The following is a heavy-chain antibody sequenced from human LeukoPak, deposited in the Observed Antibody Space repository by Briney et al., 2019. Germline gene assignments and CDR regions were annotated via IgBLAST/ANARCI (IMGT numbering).Heavy chain of an antibody. CDR2: IWSDGSNK. CDR3: ARASYIYVYYFDY. V-gene: IGHV3-33*01. J-gene: IGHJ4*02. Sequence: GRSLILSCAASGFTFSSFAMHWVRQAPGKGLEWVAVIWSDGSNKYYADSVKGRFTISRDNSENTLYLQMNSLRAEDTAVYYCARASYIYVYYFDYWGQGTLVTVSS. CDR1: GFTFSSFA. D-gene: IGHD5-18*01.